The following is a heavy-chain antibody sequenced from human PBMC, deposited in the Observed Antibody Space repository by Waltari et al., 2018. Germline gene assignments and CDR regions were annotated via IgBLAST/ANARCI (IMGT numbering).Heavy chain of an antibody. J-gene: IGHJ4*02. CDR1: GGSFSGYY. CDR2: INHSGST. V-gene: IGHV4-34*01. D-gene: IGHD6-19*01. Sequence: QVQLQQWGAGLLKPSETLSLTCAVYGGSFSGYYWSWIRQPPGKGLEWIGEINHSGSTNYNPSLKSRVTISVDTSKNQFSLKLSSVTAADTAVYYCARASYSSGLDYWGQGTLVIVSS. CDR3: ARASYSSGLDY.